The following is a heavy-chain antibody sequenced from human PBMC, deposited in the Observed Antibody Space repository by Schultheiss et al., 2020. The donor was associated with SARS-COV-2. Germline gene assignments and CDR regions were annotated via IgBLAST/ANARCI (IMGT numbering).Heavy chain of an antibody. V-gene: IGHV3-30*18. CDR2: ISYDGSNK. D-gene: IGHD3-22*01. J-gene: IGHJ3*02. Sequence: GGSLRLSCAASGFTVSSNYMSWVRQAPGKGLEWVAVISYDGSNKYYADSVKGRFTISRDNSKNTLYLQMNSLRAEDTAVYYCAKENERITMIVVVPTAFDIWGQGTMVTVSS. CDR3: AKENERITMIVVVPTAFDI. CDR1: GFTVSSNY.